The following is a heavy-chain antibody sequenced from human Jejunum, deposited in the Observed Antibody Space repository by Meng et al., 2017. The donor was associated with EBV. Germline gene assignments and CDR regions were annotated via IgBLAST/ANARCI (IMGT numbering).Heavy chain of an antibody. CDR3: ATSMSGYSYVYS. CDR1: GASISSSHW. Sequence: VRLREWGPGLVQPSGTLSLPCGVSGASISSSHWWSWGRQAPGGGLEWIGEIYYTGRTNYNPSLKSRVSMSIDKSKNQFSLILNSVTVAEKAVYYCATSMSGYSYVYSWGQGTLVTVSS. CDR2: IYYTGRT. J-gene: IGHJ5*02. V-gene: IGHV4-4*02. D-gene: IGHD5-12*01.